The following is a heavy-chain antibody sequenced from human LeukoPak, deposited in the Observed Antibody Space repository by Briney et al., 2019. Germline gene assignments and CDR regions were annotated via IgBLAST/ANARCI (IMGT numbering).Heavy chain of an antibody. CDR1: GFGFSVYW. CDR2: INEDGTSA. V-gene: IGHV3-74*01. J-gene: IGHJ4*02. CDR3: ARVPTNSYGFGQ. D-gene: IGHD5-18*01. Sequence: GGSLRLSCAPSGFGFSVYWMHWVPQAPGKALVWVAHINEDGTSASHADSVKGRFTISRDSAKNTLYLQMNSLTVEDTDVYYCARVPTNSYGFGQWGQGSLVTVSS.